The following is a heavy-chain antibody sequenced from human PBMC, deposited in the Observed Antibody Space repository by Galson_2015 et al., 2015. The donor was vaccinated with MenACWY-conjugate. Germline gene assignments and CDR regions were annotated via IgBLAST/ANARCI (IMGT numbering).Heavy chain of an antibody. Sequence: SLRLSCAASGLTFSTYAMTWVRQAPGKGLEWVSTISGRGGSTYYADSVKGRFTIYRDNSKNTLYLQMNSLRAEDTAVYYCAKDLRLWFSWGQGTLVTVSS. D-gene: IGHD3-10*01. CDR2: ISGRGGST. J-gene: IGHJ4*02. CDR1: GLTFSTYA. CDR3: AKDLRLWFS. V-gene: IGHV3-23*01.